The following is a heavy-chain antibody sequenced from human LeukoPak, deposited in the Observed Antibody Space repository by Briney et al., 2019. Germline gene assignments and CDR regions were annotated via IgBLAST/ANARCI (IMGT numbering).Heavy chain of an antibody. J-gene: IGHJ4*02. Sequence: ASVKVSCKVSGYTLTELSMHWVRQAPGKGLEWMGGFDPEDGETIYAQKFQGRVTMTEDTSTDTAYMALSSLRSEDTAVYYCATTTLKMTPYYDYIWGSYRSVHFDYWGQGTLVTVSS. CDR3: ATTTLKMTPYYDYIWGSYRSVHFDY. CDR1: GYTLTELS. V-gene: IGHV1-24*01. CDR2: FDPEDGET. D-gene: IGHD3-16*01.